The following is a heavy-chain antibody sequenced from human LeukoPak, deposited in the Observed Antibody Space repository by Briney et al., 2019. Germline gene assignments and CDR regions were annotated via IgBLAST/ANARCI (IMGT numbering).Heavy chain of an antibody. CDR2: ISYDGSNK. CDR3: AKSAATWDTYFDY. V-gene: IGHV3-30-3*02. Sequence: GRSLRLSCAASGFTFSSYAMHWVHQAPGKGLEWVAVISYDGSNKYYADSVKGRFTISRDNSKNTLYLQMNSLRAEDTAVYYCAKSAATWDTYFDYWGQGTLVTVSS. D-gene: IGHD2-2*01. J-gene: IGHJ4*02. CDR1: GFTFSSYA.